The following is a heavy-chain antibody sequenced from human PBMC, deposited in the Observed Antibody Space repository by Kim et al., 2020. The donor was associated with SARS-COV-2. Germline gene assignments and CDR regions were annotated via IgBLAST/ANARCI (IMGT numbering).Heavy chain of an antibody. J-gene: IGHJ4*02. Sequence: GGSLRLSCAASGFTFSDYYMSWIRQAPGKGLEWVSYISSSGSTIYYADSVKGRFTISRDNAKNSLYLQMNSLRAEDTAVYYCARDLESTRMASRGYSYGDWGQGTLVTVSS. D-gene: IGHD5-18*01. CDR1: GFTFSDYY. CDR3: ARDLESTRMASRGYSYGD. V-gene: IGHV3-11*01. CDR2: ISSSGSTI.